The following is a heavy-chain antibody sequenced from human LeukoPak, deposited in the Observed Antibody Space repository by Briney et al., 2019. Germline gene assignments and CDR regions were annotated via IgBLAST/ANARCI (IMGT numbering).Heavy chain of an antibody. CDR3: ARYGFSAVWQGGWHAFDI. D-gene: IGHD2-15*01. J-gene: IGHJ3*02. V-gene: IGHV1-46*01. CDR2: INPTTGDT. Sequence: ASVKVSCKASGYTFTNYYMHWVRQAPGQGLEWMGIINPTTGDTTYAQKFQGRLTMTRDMSTSTVYMELSSLTSEDTAVFYCARYGFSAVWQGGWHAFDIWGQGTVVTVSS. CDR1: GYTFTNYY.